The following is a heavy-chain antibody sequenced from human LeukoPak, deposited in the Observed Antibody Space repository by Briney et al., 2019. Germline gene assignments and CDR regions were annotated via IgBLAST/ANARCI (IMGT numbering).Heavy chain of an antibody. V-gene: IGHV4-39*07. Sequence: SETLSLTCTVSGGSISSSSYYWGWIRQPPGKGLEWIGSIYYSGSTYYNPSLKSRVTISVDTSKNQFSLKLSSVTAADTAVYYCARLIGYSSGWYALGYRDYFDYWGQGTLVTVSS. CDR2: IYYSGST. D-gene: IGHD6-19*01. CDR3: ARLIGYSSGWYALGYRDYFDY. CDR1: GGSISSSSYY. J-gene: IGHJ4*02.